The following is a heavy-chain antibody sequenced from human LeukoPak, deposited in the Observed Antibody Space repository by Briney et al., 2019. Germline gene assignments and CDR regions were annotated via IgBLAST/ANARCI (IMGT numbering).Heavy chain of an antibody. CDR2: ISWNSGSI. V-gene: IGHV3-9*01. CDR3: AKHGGPFDP. J-gene: IGHJ5*02. Sequence: SGRSLRLSCAASGFTFDDYAMHWVRQAPGKGLEWVSGISWNSGSIGYADSVKGRFTISRDNSKNTLYLQMNSLRAEDTAVYYCAKHGGPFDPWGQGTLVTVSS. D-gene: IGHD3-16*01. CDR1: GFTFDDYA.